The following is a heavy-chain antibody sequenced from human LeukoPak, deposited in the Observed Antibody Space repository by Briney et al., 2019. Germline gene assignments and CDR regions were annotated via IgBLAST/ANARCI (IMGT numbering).Heavy chain of an antibody. CDR3: ASDWSKGSGWFDP. V-gene: IGHV4-61*02. CDR1: GASVSSGGYY. Sequence: SETLSLTCTVSGASVSSGGYYWSWIRQPAGKGLEWIGRIYINGNTNYNPSLKSRVTISVDTSKNQFSLKMNSVTASDTAVYYCASDWSKGSGWFDPWGPGTLVTVSS. J-gene: IGHJ5*02. D-gene: IGHD3-3*01. CDR2: IYINGNT.